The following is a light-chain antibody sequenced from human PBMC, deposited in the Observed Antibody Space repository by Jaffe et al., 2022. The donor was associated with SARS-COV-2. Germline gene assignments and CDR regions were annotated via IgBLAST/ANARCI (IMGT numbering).Light chain of an antibody. CDR2: KDS. CDR1: ALPKQY. J-gene: IGLJ2*01. CDR3: QSADSSGTEYVV. V-gene: IGLV3-25*03. Sequence: SYELTQPPSVSVSPGQTARITCSGDALPKQYAYWYQQKPGQAPVLVIYKDSERPSGIPERFSGSSSGTTVTLTISGVQAEDEADYYCQSADSSGTEYVVFGGGTKLTVL.